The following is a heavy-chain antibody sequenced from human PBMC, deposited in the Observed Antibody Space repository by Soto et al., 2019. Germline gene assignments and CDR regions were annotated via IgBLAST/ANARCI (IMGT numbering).Heavy chain of an antibody. CDR2: IYYSGST. CDR1: GGSISSYY. CDR3: ASGYSGYSDAFDI. J-gene: IGHJ3*02. V-gene: IGHV4-59*01. D-gene: IGHD5-12*01. Sequence: QVQLQESGPGLVKPSETLSLTCTVSGGSISSYYWSWIRQPPGKGLEWIGYIYYSGSTNYNPSLKSRGTISVDTSKNQFPLKLGSVTAADTAVYYWASGYSGYSDAFDIWGQGTMVTVSS.